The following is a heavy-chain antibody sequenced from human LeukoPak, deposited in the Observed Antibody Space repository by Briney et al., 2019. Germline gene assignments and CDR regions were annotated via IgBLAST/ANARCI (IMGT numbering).Heavy chain of an antibody. Sequence: SETLSLTCTVSGGSISSYYWNWIRQPPGKGVEWIGYIHYSGNTNYNPSLKSRVTISADTPKNQFSLKLSSVTAADTAVYYCARVYCSGGSCPNFDYWGQGSLVTVSS. CDR3: ARVYCSGGSCPNFDY. J-gene: IGHJ4*02. V-gene: IGHV4-59*01. CDR1: GGSISSYY. D-gene: IGHD2-15*01. CDR2: IHYSGNT.